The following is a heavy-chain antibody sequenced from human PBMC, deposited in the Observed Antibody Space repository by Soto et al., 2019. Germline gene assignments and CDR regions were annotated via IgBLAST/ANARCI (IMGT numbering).Heavy chain of an antibody. CDR2: IRANNAGGTT. J-gene: IGHJ6*02. Sequence: GSLRLSCAASGFIFSDAWMSWVRQAPGKGLEWVGRIRANNAGGTTDYTAPVKGRFTISRDNSKNTLYLQMNSLRAEDTAVYYCARERYSTHYYYYGMDVWGQGTTVTVSS. D-gene: IGHD6-13*01. CDR3: ARERYSTHYYYYGMDV. V-gene: IGHV3-15*01. CDR1: GFIFSDAW.